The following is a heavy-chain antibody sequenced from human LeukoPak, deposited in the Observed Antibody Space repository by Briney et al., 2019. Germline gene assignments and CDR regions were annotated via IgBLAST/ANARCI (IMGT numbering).Heavy chain of an antibody. V-gene: IGHV3-30*03. D-gene: IGHD4-17*01. Sequence: PGGSLRLSCAASGFTFSSYGMHWVRQAPGKGLEWVAVISYDGSNKYYADSVKGRFTISRDNSKNTLYLQMKSLRAEDTAVYYCARDGYGDYANWFDPWGQGTLVTVST. J-gene: IGHJ5*02. CDR3: ARDGYGDYANWFDP. CDR1: GFTFSSYG. CDR2: ISYDGSNK.